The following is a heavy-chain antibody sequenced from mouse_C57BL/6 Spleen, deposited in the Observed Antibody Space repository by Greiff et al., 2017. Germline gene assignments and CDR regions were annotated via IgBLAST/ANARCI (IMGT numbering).Heavy chain of an antibody. CDR3: ARGRYWDFDV. CDR2: IDPSDSET. V-gene: IGHV1-52*01. CDR1: GYTFTSYW. Sequence: QVQLQQPGAELVRPGSSVKLSCKASGYTFTSYWMHWVKQRPIQGLEWIGNIDPSDSETHYNQKFKDKATLTVDKSSSTAYMQRSSLTSEDSAVYYCARGRYWDFDVWGTGTTVTVSS. J-gene: IGHJ1*03.